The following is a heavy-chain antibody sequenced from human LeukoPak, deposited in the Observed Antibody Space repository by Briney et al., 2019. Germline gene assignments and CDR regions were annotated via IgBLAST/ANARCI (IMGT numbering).Heavy chain of an antibody. CDR2: IYHSGST. D-gene: IGHD1-26*01. Sequence: SETLSLTCTVSGGSISSYYWSWVRQPPGKGLEWIGEIYHSGSTNYNPSLKSRVTISVDKSKNQFSLKLSSVTAADTAVYYCARVVGATTAESDFDYWGQGTLVTVSS. V-gene: IGHV4-59*12. CDR1: GGSISSYY. CDR3: ARVVGATTAESDFDY. J-gene: IGHJ4*02.